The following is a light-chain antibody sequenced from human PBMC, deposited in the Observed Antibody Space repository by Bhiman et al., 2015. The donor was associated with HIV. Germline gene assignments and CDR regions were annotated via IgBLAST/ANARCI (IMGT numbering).Light chain of an antibody. Sequence: SALTQPVSVSGPPGQSVTISCTGTNTDVGAYNFVSWYQQYPGKVPKLVISDVTKRPSGVSDRFSGSKSDNTASLAISGLRSEDEADYHCAAWDDSLSVPVFGEGTKLTVL. CDR2: DVT. J-gene: IGLJ2*01. V-gene: IGLV2-11*01. CDR1: NTDVGAYNF. CDR3: AAWDDSLSVPV.